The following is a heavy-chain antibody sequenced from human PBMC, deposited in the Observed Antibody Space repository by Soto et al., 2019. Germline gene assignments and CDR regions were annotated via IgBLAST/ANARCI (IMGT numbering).Heavy chain of an antibody. CDR2: IYYSGST. CDR3: ARHVYSGSPLGVFAY. Sequence: SETLSLTCTVSGGSISSYYWSWIRQPPGKGLEWIGYIYYSGSTNYNPSLKSRVTISVDTSKNQFSLKLSSVTAADTAVYYCARHVYSGSPLGVFAYWGQGTLVTVSS. D-gene: IGHD5-12*01. J-gene: IGHJ4*02. V-gene: IGHV4-59*08. CDR1: GGSISSYY.